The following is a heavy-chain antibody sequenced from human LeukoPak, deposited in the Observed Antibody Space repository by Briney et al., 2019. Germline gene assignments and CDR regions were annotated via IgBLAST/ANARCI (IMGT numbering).Heavy chain of an antibody. V-gene: IGHV3-74*01. J-gene: IGHJ3*02. CDR1: GFTFSSYW. Sequence: GGSLRLSCAASGFTFSSYWMHWVRQAPGKGLVWVSRINSDGGSTSYADSVKGRFTISRDNAKNTLYLQMNSLRAEDTAVYYCARTPYYYDSSGYLVDIWGQGTMVTVSS. CDR2: INSDGGST. D-gene: IGHD3-22*01. CDR3: ARTPYYYDSSGYLVDI.